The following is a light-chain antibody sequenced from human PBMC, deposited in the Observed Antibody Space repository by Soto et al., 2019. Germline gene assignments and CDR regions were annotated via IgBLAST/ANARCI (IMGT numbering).Light chain of an antibody. CDR2: EDS. CDR3: CSYAGSSTLV. CDR1: SSDVGSYNL. J-gene: IGLJ3*02. Sequence: QAVVTQPASVSGSPGQSITISCTGSSSDVGSYNLVSWYQQHPGKAPKVVIYEDSKRPSGVSNHFSGSKSGNTASLTISGIQAEDEADYYCCSYAGSSTLVFGGGTKLTVL. V-gene: IGLV2-23*01.